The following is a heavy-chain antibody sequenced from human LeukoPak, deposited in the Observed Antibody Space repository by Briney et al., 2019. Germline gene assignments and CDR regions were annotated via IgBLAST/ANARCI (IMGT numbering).Heavy chain of an antibody. Sequence: RASVKVSCKASGYTFTGYFMHWVRQAPGQGREWMGWISAYNGNTNYAQKLQGRVTMTTDTSTSTAYMELRSLRSDDTAVYYCASEGVSIAAAGPSDAFDIWGQGTMVTVSS. J-gene: IGHJ3*02. CDR2: ISAYNGNT. CDR1: GYTFTGYF. V-gene: IGHV1-18*04. CDR3: ASEGVSIAAAGPSDAFDI. D-gene: IGHD6-13*01.